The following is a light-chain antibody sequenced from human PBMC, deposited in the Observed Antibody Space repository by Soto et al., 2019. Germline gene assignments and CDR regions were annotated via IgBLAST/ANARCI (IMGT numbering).Light chain of an antibody. Sequence: EIVFTQSPATLSLSPGERATLSCRASQSVSSYLAWYQHKPGQAPRLLIYDASTRATGIPARFSGSGSGTDFTLTISSXEPEDFAIYYCQQRSRWPPTFGQGTKVDIK. V-gene: IGKV3-11*01. CDR1: QSVSSY. CDR3: QQRSRWPPT. J-gene: IGKJ1*01. CDR2: DAS.